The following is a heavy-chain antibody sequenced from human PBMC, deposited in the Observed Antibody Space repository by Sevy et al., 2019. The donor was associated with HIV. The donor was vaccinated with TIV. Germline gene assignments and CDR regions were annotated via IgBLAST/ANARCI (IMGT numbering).Heavy chain of an antibody. CDR3: ARGMGRSYGPPAGGFDP. J-gene: IGHJ5*02. D-gene: IGHD5-18*01. CDR2: IGTAGDT. CDR1: GFTFSEYD. V-gene: IGHV3-13*01. Sequence: GGSLRLSCVVSGFTFSEYDMHWVRQGAGKGLEWVSGIGTAGDTYYPGSVKGRFTISRENAENSLYLQVSSLRAGDTAVYYCARGMGRSYGPPAGGFDPWGQGTLVTVSS.